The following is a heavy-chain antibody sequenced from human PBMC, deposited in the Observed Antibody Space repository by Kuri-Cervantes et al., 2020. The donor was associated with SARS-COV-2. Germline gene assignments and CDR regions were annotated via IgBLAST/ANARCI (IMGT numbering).Heavy chain of an antibody. CDR2: ISGSGGST. CDR1: GFTFSSYW. Sequence: GESLKISCAASGFTFSSYWMSWVRQAPGKGLEWVSAISGSGGSTYYADSVKGRFTISRDNSKNTLYLQMNSLRAEDTAVYYCAKGWSGYYTGVWFDPWGQGNLVTVSS. V-gene: IGHV3-23*01. D-gene: IGHD3-3*01. CDR3: AKGWSGYYTGVWFDP. J-gene: IGHJ5*02.